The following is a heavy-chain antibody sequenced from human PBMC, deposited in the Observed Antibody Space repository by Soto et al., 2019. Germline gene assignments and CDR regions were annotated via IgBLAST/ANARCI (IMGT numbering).Heavy chain of an antibody. D-gene: IGHD2-2*01. V-gene: IGHV3-33*01. J-gene: IGHJ4*02. CDR3: ARTPACSSTSCYGNFDY. CDR1: GFTFSSYG. Sequence: PGGSLRLSCAASGFTFSSYGMHWVRQAPGKGLEWVAVIWYDGSNKYYADSVKGRFTISRDNSKNTLYLQMNSLRAEDTAVYYCARTPACSSTSCYGNFDYWGQGTLVTVSS. CDR2: IWYDGSNK.